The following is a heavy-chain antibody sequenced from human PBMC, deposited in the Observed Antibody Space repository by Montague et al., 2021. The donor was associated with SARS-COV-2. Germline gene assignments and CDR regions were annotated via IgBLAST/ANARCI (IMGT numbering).Heavy chain of an antibody. CDR3: TRGNGWYQP. Sequence: SETLSLTCSVSGSYLRGCFWSWVRQPPGQRLEWIGYILYNGTATYNPALRSRLTMSVDMSRNQFSLELRSMTVTDTAFYYCTRGNGWYQPWGRGTLVTVSS. CDR1: GSYLRGCF. D-gene: IGHD2-8*01. J-gene: IGHJ5*02. V-gene: IGHV4-59*13. CDR2: ILYNGTA.